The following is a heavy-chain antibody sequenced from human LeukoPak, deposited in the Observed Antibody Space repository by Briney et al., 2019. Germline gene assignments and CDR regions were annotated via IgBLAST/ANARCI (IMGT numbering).Heavy chain of an antibody. CDR2: INTDGSST. D-gene: IGHD3-22*01. CDR3: ARDLYDSSGYSMDY. V-gene: IGHV3-74*01. Sequence: GGSLRLSCAASGFTFSSYWMHLVRQAPGKGLVWVSRINTDGSSTSYADSVKGRFTISRDNTRNTLYLQMNSLRAEDTAVYYCARDLYDSSGYSMDYWGQGTLVTVSS. CDR1: GFTFSSYW. J-gene: IGHJ4*02.